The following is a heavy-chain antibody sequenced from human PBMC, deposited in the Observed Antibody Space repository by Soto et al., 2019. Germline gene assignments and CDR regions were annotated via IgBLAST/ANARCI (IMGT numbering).Heavy chain of an antibody. CDR1: GFTFSSYS. CDR2: ISSSSSYI. CDR3: ARDRYCSSTSCSYGMDV. Sequence: GGSLRLSCAASGFTFSSYSMNWVRQAPGKGLEWVSSISSSSSYIYYADSVKGRFTISRDNAKNSLYLQMNSLRAEDTAVYYCARDRYCSSTSCSYGMDVWGQGTTVTVSS. V-gene: IGHV3-21*01. D-gene: IGHD2-2*01. J-gene: IGHJ6*02.